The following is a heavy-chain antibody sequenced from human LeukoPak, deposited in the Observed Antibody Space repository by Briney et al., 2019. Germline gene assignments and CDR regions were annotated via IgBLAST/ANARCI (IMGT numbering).Heavy chain of an antibody. D-gene: IGHD6-19*01. CDR2: ISGSADYT. V-gene: IGHV3-23*01. CDR1: GFTFSDYY. CDR3: ARRDTRSNGWLAFDY. J-gene: IGHJ4*02. Sequence: PGGSLRLSCAASGFTFSDYYMSWIRQAPGKGLEWVSAISGSADYTYYADSVKGRFIISRDNSKNIVHLQMNSLRAEDTALYYCARRDTRSNGWLAFDYWGQGTLVTVSS.